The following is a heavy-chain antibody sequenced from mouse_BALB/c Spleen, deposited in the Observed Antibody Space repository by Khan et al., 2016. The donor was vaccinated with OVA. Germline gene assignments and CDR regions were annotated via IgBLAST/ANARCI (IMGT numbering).Heavy chain of an antibody. CDR2: ISYSGGT. J-gene: IGHJ2*01. V-gene: IGHV3-2*02. CDR3: ARGNYYGYYFDY. D-gene: IGHD1-1*01. CDR1: GYSITSGYA. Sequence: EVKLEVSGPGLVKPSQSLSLTCTVTGYSITSGYAWNWIRQFPGNKLEWMGYISYSGGTSYNPSLKSRISITREPSKNQFFLQLNSVTTEDTATYYCARGNYYGYYFDYWGQGTTLTVSS.